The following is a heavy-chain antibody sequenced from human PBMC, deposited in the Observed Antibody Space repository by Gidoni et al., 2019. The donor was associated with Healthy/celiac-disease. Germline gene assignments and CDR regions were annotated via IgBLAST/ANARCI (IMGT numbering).Heavy chain of an antibody. CDR3: TRDAGGLKDY. D-gene: IGHD2-15*01. CDR1: GFTFGDYA. V-gene: IGHV3-49*05. Sequence: EVQLVESGGGLVKPGRSLRLSWTASGFTFGDYAMSWFRQAPGKGLGWVGVIRSKAYGGTTEYAASVKGRFTISRDDSKSIAYLQMNSLKTEDTAVYYCTRDAGGLKDYWGQGTLVTVSS. CDR2: IRSKAYGGTT. J-gene: IGHJ4*02.